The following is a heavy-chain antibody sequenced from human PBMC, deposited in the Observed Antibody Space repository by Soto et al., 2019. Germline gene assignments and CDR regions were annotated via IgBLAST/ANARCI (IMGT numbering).Heavy chain of an antibody. Sequence: GGFLRLSCAAAGFTFSSHAMIWVRQVPGKGLEWVSAISGSGGSTYYADSVKGRFTISRDNSKNTLYLQMNSLRAEDTAVYYCAKAYHAPGDYFAYWGQGTLVTVSS. CDR2: ISGSGGST. D-gene: IGHD2-2*01. V-gene: IGHV3-23*01. CDR1: GFTFSSHA. CDR3: AKAYHAPGDYFAY. J-gene: IGHJ4*02.